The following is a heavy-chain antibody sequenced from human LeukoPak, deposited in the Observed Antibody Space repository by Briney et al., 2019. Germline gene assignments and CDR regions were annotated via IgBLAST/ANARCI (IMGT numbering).Heavy chain of an antibody. CDR1: GFTFSHYL. D-gene: IGHD2/OR15-2a*01. CDR3: GRGGNCIDI. V-gene: IGHV3-74*01. CDR2: INSDESNT. Sequence: GGSLRLSCAASGFTFSHYLMHWVRQAPGKGLVWVSRINSDESNTNSYADSVKGRFIISRDNAKNTLYLQMNSLRAEDTAVYCCGRGGNCIDIWGQGTTVIVSS. J-gene: IGHJ3*02.